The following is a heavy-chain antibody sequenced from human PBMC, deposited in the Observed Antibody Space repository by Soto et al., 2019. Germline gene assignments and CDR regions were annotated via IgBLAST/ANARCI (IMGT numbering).Heavy chain of an antibody. V-gene: IGHV4-4*02. CDR2: IYHSGST. J-gene: IGHJ3*02. Sequence: PSETLSLTCAVSGGSISSSNWWSWVRQPPGKGLEWIGEIYHSGSTNYNPSLKSRVTISVDKSKNQFSLKLRSVTAADTAVYYCARELRITMIVGAFDIWGQGTMVTVSS. CDR1: GGSISSSNW. CDR3: ARELRITMIVGAFDI. D-gene: IGHD3-22*01.